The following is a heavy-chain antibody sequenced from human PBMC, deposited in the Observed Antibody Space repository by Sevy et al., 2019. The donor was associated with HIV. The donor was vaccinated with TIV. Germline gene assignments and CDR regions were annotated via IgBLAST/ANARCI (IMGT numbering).Heavy chain of an antibody. CDR1: GFTLSSYW. V-gene: IGHV3-7*01. CDR2: LKQDGSEK. Sequence: GGSLRLSCAASGFTLSSYWMSWVRRAPDKGLEWVANLKQDGSEKHYVDSVKGRFTMSRDNAKNSLCLQMNSLRVEDTAAYYCARELAYYYDNSGYSFDYWGQGTLVTVSS. D-gene: IGHD3-22*01. CDR3: ARELAYYYDNSGYSFDY. J-gene: IGHJ4*02.